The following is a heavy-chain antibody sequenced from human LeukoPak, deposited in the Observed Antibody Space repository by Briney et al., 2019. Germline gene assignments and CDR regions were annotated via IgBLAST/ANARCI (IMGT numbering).Heavy chain of an antibody. Sequence: GGSLRLSCAASGFTFSSYAMSWVRQAPGKGLEWVSAISGSGGSTYYADSVKGRFTISRDNSKNTLYLQMNSLRAEDTAVYYCARVGGNHQKNRRDYWGQGTLVTVSS. V-gene: IGHV3-23*01. CDR1: GFTFSSYA. CDR2: ISGSGGST. CDR3: ARVGGNHQKNRRDY. J-gene: IGHJ4*02. D-gene: IGHD4-23*01.